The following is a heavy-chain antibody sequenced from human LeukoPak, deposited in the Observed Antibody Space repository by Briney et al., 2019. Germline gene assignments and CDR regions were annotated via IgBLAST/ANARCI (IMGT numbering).Heavy chain of an antibody. CDR3: AGGEATLAGLDY. V-gene: IGHV1-8*01. Sequence: ASVKVSCKASGYTFTSYDINWVRQATGQGLEWMGWMNPNSGNTGYAQKFQGRVTMTTDTSTSTAYMELRSLRSDDTAVYYCAGGEATLAGLDYWGQGTLVTVSS. D-gene: IGHD3-10*01. J-gene: IGHJ4*02. CDR1: GYTFTSYD. CDR2: MNPNSGNT.